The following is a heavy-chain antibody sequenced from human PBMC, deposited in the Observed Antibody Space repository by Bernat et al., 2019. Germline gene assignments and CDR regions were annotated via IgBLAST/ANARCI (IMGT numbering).Heavy chain of an antibody. CDR2: IWYDGSNK. J-gene: IGHJ5*02. V-gene: IGHV3-33*01. Sequence: QVQLVESGGGVVQPGRSLRLSCAASGFTFSSYGMHWVRQAPGKGLEWVAVIWYDGSNKYYADSVKGRFTISRDNSKNTLYLQMNSLRAEDTAVYYCARESSDVDTARAPLLDSMGFDPWGQGTLVTVSS. D-gene: IGHD5-18*01. CDR3: ARESSDVDTARAPLLDSMGFDP. CDR1: GFTFSSYG.